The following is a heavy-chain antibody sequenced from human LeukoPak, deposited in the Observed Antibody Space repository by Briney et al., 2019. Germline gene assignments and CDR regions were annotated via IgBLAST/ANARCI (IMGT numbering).Heavy chain of an antibody. CDR1: GGSISSYY. D-gene: IGHD3-16*01. CDR2: IYYSGST. CDR3: ARHGYHDYVWGSYSNYFDY. Sequence: SETLSLTCTVSGGSISSYYWRWIRQPPGKGLEWIGYIYYSGSTNYNPSLKSRVTISVDTSKNQFSLKLSSVTAADTAVYYCARHGYHDYVWGSYSNYFDYWGQGTLVTVSS. J-gene: IGHJ4*02. V-gene: IGHV4-59*08.